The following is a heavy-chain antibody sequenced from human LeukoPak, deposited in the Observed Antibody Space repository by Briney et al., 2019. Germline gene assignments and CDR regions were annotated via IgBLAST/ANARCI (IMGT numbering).Heavy chain of an antibody. D-gene: IGHD6-13*01. J-gene: IGHJ4*02. CDR1: GFTFDDYA. Sequence: GGSLRLSCAASGFTFDDYAMHWVRQAPGKGLEWVSGISWNSGSIAYADSVKGRFTISGDNAKNSLYLQMNSLRAEDMALYYCAKDIGRGYSSSCSQTHFDYWGQGTLVTVSS. CDR3: AKDIGRGYSSSCSQTHFDY. CDR2: ISWNSGSI. V-gene: IGHV3-9*03.